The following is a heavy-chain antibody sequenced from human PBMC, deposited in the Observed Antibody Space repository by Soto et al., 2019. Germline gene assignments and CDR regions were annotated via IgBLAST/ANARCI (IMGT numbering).Heavy chain of an antibody. J-gene: IGHJ4*02. CDR3: ARSSLTYFEF. CDR1: GFTFSDYY. V-gene: IGHV3-11*01. CDR2: ISGSGSTT. Sequence: LRLSCTASGFTFSDYYMSWIRQAPGKGLEWLAYISGSGSTTYYTDSVKGRFAISRDNARTSLYLQINSLRVEDSAVYYCARSSLTYFEFWGQGTLVTVS.